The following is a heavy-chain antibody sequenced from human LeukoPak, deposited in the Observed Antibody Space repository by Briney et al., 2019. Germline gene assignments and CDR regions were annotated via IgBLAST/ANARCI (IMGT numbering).Heavy chain of an antibody. CDR2: INPNSGGT. V-gene: IGHV1-2*02. J-gene: IGHJ4*01. CDR3: AREGVAREFDY. D-gene: IGHD2-15*01. CDR1: GCTFTGYY. Sequence: ASVKVSCKASGCTFTGYYMHWVRQAPGQGLEWMGWINPNSGGTSYAQKFQGRVTMTRDTSISTAYMELSRLRSDDTAVYYCAREGVAREFDYWGQGTLVSVSS.